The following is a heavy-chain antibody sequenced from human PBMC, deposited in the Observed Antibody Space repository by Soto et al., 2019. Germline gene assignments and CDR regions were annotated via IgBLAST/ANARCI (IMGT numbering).Heavy chain of an antibody. Sequence: QITLRESGPTQVKSTQTLTLTCTFSGFSLTTAGAGVGWIRQPPGQDLEWLALIYVDDDERYSPSLKSRLTIPKDTSNKHVVLTMANMSPVETAKYSCAHHNYGPMGKTCYSMDVWGRGTTVTVSS. J-gene: IGHJ6*03. V-gene: IGHV2-5*02. D-gene: IGHD2-21*02. CDR1: GFSLTTAGAG. CDR3: AHHNYGPMGKTCYSMDV. CDR2: IYVDDDE.